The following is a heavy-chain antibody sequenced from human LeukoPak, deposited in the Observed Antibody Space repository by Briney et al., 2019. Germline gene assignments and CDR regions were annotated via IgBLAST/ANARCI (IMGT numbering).Heavy chain of an antibody. V-gene: IGHV3-48*04. CDR1: GFTFSSYW. CDR2: ISDTARTK. D-gene: IGHD1-7*01. Sequence: TGGSLRLSCAASGFTFSSYWMTWIRQTPGKGLEWVSYISDTARTKSYADSVKGRFTISRDNAKNSLYLQMNSLRVEDTAVYYCAGVNYWNYPFWGQGTLVTVSS. J-gene: IGHJ4*02. CDR3: AGVNYWNYPF.